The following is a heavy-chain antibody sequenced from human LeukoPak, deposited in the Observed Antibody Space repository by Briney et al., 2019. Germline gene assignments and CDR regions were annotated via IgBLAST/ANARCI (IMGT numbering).Heavy chain of an antibody. D-gene: IGHD3-10*02. V-gene: IGHV3-74*01. Sequence: GGSLRLSCAASGFTFSNYWMHWVRQVPGKGLVCVSRINIDGTSTSYADSVKGRFTISRYNAKNALYLQMNSLRAEDTAVYYCAELGITMIGGVWGKGTTVTISS. CDR2: INIDGTST. CDR1: GFTFSNYW. J-gene: IGHJ6*04. CDR3: AELGITMIGGV.